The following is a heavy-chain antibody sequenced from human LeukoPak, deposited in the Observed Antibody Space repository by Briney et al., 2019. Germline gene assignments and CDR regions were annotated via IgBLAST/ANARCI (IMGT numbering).Heavy chain of an antibody. CDR3: ATGNPVNPPFDIVVVPAAMGY. Sequence: SVKVSCKASGGTFSSYAISWVRQAPGQGLEWMGGIIPIFGTANYAQKFQGRVTIIADESTSTAYMELSSLRSEDTAVYYCATGNPVNPPFDIVVVPAAMGYWGQGTLVTVSS. D-gene: IGHD2-2*01. V-gene: IGHV1-69*13. CDR2: IIPIFGTA. CDR1: GGTFSSYA. J-gene: IGHJ4*02.